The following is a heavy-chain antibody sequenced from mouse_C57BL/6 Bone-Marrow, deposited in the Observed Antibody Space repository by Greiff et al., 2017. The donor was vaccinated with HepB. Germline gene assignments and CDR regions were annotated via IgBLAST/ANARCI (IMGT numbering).Heavy chain of an antibody. J-gene: IGHJ1*03. Sequence: EVKLVESGGGLVQPGGSLKLSCAASGFTFSDYYMYWVRQTPEKRLEWVAYISNGGGSTYYPDTVKGRFTISRDNAKNTLYLQMSRLKSEDTAMYYCARTPTIYYYGSNWYFDVWGTGTTVTVSS. CDR1: GFTFSDYY. D-gene: IGHD1-1*01. CDR2: ISNGGGST. V-gene: IGHV5-12*01. CDR3: ARTPTIYYYGSNWYFDV.